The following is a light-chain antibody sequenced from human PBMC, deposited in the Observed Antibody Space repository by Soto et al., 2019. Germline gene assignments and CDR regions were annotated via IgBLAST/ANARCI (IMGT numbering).Light chain of an antibody. CDR2: AAS. Sequence: DIQMTQSPSSLSASAGDRVTITCRASQGIRNYLAWFQQKPGKAPKSLIYAASNLQSGVPSNFSGSGYGTDFTLTISSLQPEDFATYYCQQYDTYPLTFGGGTKVEIK. V-gene: IGKV1-16*02. J-gene: IGKJ4*01. CDR3: QQYDTYPLT. CDR1: QGIRNY.